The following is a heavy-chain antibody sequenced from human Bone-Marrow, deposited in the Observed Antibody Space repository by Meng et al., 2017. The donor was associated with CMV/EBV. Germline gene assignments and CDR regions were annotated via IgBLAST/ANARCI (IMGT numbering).Heavy chain of an antibody. CDR1: GYTFTGFY. V-gene: IGHV1-2*02. D-gene: IGHD3-16*02. Sequence: ASVKVSCKASGYTFTGFYMHWVRQATGQGLEWMGWMNPNSGNTGYAQKFQGRVTMTRDTSISTAYMELSRLRSDDTAVYYCARADRRVTTFGGVIGGVFGYWGQGTLVTVSS. CDR2: MNPNSGNT. J-gene: IGHJ4*02. CDR3: ARADRRVTTFGGVIGGVFGY.